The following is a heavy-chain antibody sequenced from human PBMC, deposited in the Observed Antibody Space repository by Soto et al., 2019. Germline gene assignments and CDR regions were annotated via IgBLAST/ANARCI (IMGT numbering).Heavy chain of an antibody. CDR1: GFTVSSNY. V-gene: IGHV3-53*04. Sequence: PGGSLRLSCAASGFTVSSNYMSWVRQAPGKGLEWVSVIYSGGSTYYADSVKGRFTISRHNSKNTLYLQMNSLRAEDTAVYYCAREYSGYVGAFDIWGQGTMVTVSS. CDR3: AREYSGYVGAFDI. D-gene: IGHD5-12*01. CDR2: IYSGGST. J-gene: IGHJ3*02.